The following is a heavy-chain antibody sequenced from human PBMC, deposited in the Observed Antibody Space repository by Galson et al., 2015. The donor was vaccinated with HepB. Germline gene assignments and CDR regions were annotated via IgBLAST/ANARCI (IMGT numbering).Heavy chain of an antibody. Sequence: SLRLSCAASGFTFSHYAMSWVRQTPRKGLEWVSAISGSGGSTYYADSVMGRFTISRDTSKNTLYLQMNSLGAEDTAIYHCSKVYCSSASCPSDYWGQGTLVTVSS. J-gene: IGHJ4*02. D-gene: IGHD2-2*01. V-gene: IGHV3-23*01. CDR1: GFTFSHYA. CDR3: SKVYCSSASCPSDY. CDR2: ISGSGGST.